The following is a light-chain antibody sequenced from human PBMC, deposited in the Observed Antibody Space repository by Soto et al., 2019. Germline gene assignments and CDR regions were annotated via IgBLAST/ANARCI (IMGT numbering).Light chain of an antibody. CDR1: QSVSSSY. CDR3: QQYGSSPLT. J-gene: IGKJ4*01. V-gene: IGKV3-20*01. CDR2: GTS. Sequence: EIVLTQSACTLSLSTGERATLSCRASQSVSSSYLAWYQQKPGQAPRFLIYGTSSRATGIPDRFSGSWSGTDFNLTISRLEPEDSAVYYCQQYGSSPLTFGGGTKVDIK.